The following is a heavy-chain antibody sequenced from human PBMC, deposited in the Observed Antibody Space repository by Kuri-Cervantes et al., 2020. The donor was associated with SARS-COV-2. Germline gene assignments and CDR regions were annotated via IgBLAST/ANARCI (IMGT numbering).Heavy chain of an antibody. CDR1: GGTFSSYA. V-gene: IGHV1-69*13. D-gene: IGHD6-19*01. Sequence: SVKVSCKASGGTFSSYAISWVRQAPGQGLEWMGGIIPIFGTIRYEQRFQGRLTIAADENTNTAYMELSSLRSEDTAIYYCAKFRAGAVATGPDDLDYWGQGTQDTVSS. CDR3: AKFRAGAVATGPDDLDY. CDR2: IIPIFGTI. J-gene: IGHJ4*02.